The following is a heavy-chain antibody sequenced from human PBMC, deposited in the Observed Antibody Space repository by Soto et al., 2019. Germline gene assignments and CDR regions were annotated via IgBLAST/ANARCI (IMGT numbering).Heavy chain of an antibody. CDR3: ARDNGVYYYGSSEGEYGMDV. CDR1: GFTFSSYA. D-gene: IGHD3-10*01. V-gene: IGHV3-30-3*01. J-gene: IGHJ6*02. CDR2: ISYDGSNK. Sequence: ESGGGVVQPGRSLRLSCAASGFTFSSYAMHWVRQAPGKGLEWVAVISYDGSNKYYADSVKGRFTISRDNSKNTLYLQMNSLRAEDTAVYYCARDNGVYYYGSSEGEYGMDVWGQGTTVTVSS.